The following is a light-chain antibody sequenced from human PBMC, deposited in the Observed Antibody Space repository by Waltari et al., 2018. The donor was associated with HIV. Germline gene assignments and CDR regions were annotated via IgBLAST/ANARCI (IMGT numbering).Light chain of an antibody. CDR3: QQRSNWPLT. V-gene: IGKV3-11*01. CDR1: QSVSIY. CDR2: DAS. J-gene: IGKJ4*01. Sequence: EIVLTQSPATLSLSPGERATLSCRASQSVSIYLAWYQQKPVQAPRLLIYDASNRATGIPARFSGSGSGTDFTLTISSLEPEDFAVYYCQQRSNWPLTFGGGTKVEIK.